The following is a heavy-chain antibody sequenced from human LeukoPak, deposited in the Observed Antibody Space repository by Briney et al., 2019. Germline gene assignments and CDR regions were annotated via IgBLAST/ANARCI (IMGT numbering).Heavy chain of an antibody. J-gene: IGHJ2*01. CDR2: ISYDGSNK. CDR1: GFTFSSYA. D-gene: IGHD1-26*01. Sequence: GGSLRLSCAASGFTFSSYAMHWVRQAPGKGLEWVAVISYDGSNKYYADSVKGRFTISRDNSKNTLYLQMNSLRAEDTAVYYCASWVGSYAWYFDLWGRGTLVTVSS. V-gene: IGHV3-30*14. CDR3: ASWVGSYAWYFDL.